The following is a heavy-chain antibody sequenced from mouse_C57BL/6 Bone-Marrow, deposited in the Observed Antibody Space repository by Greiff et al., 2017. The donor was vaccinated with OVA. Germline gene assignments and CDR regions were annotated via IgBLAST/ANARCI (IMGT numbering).Heavy chain of an antibody. CDR3: ASDDGYFWFAY. V-gene: IGHV1-58*01. Sequence: VQLKESGAELVRPGSSVKMSCKTSGYTFTSYGINWVKQRPGQGLEWIGYIYLGNGYTEYNEKFKGKATLTSDTSSSTAYMQLSSLTSEDSAIYFCASDDGYFWFAYWGQGTLVTVSA. J-gene: IGHJ3*01. CDR1: GYTFTSYG. D-gene: IGHD2-3*01. CDR2: IYLGNGYT.